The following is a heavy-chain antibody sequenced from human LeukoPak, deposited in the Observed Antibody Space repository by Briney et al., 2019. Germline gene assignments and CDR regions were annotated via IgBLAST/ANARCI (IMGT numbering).Heavy chain of an antibody. CDR2: VHPNSGNT. CDR1: GYPFTTWE. CDR3: ASQTEGFYYYMDV. V-gene: IGHV1-8*01. Sequence: VASVKVSCKTSGYPFTTWEINWVRQAAGQGLEWMGWVHPNSGNTAYAQKFQGRVTITRDTSIGTAYMELSRLRSDDTAVYYCASQTEGFYYYMDVWGKGTTVTVSS. D-gene: IGHD1-14*01. J-gene: IGHJ6*03.